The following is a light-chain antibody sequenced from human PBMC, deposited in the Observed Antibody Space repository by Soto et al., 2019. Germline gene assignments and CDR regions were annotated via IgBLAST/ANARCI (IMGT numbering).Light chain of an antibody. CDR3: SSFASSSTPRV. V-gene: IGLV2-14*01. J-gene: IGLJ1*01. Sequence: QSALTQPASVSGSPGQSITISCTGTSGDVGGYNFVSWYQQHPGKATKLIIYEVSNRPSGVSNRFSGSKSGNTASLTISGVQAEDEADYYCSSFASSSTPRVFGTGTKLTVL. CDR2: EVS. CDR1: SGDVGGYNF.